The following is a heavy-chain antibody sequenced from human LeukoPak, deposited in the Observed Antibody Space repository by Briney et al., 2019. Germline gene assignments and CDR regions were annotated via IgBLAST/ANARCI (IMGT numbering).Heavy chain of an antibody. J-gene: IGHJ3*02. CDR1: GASISSYY. V-gene: IGHV4-59*08. CDR2: IYYSGST. CDR3: ARHAGYSGGRNDFDI. D-gene: IGHD6-19*01. Sequence: SETLSLTCTVSGASISSYYWSWIRQPPGKGLEWIASIYYSGSTGYNPSLKSRLTISLDTSKNQLSLKLSSVTAADTAVYYCARHAGYSGGRNDFDIWGQGTMVAVSA.